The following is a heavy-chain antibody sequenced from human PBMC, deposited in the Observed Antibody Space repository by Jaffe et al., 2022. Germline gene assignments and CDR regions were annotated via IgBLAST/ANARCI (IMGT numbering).Heavy chain of an antibody. CDR1: GFTFSSYS. Sequence: EVQLVESGGGLVKPGGSLRLSCAASGFTFSSYSMNWVRQAPGKGLEWVSSISSSSSYIYYADSVKGRFTISRDNAKNSLYLQMNSLRAEDTAVYYCASTRGRYCSGGSCLTPLNYWGQGTLVTVSS. V-gene: IGHV3-21*01. CDR3: ASTRGRYCSGGSCLTPLNY. J-gene: IGHJ4*02. D-gene: IGHD2-15*01. CDR2: ISSSSSYI.